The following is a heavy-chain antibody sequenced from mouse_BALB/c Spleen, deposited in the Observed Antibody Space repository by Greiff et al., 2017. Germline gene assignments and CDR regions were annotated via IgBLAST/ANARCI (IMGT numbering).Heavy chain of an antibody. CDR2: IYPGDGDT. J-gene: IGHJ4*01. V-gene: IGHV1-87*01. CDR3: ARFGSTMITTGYAMDY. CDR1: GYTFTSYW. Sequence: QVHVKQSGAELARPGASVKLSCKASGYTFTSYWMQWVKQRPGQGLEWIGAIYPGDGDTRYTQKFKGKATLTADKSSSTAYMQLSSLASEDSAVYYCARFGSTMITTGYAMDYWGQGTSVTVSS. D-gene: IGHD2-4*01.